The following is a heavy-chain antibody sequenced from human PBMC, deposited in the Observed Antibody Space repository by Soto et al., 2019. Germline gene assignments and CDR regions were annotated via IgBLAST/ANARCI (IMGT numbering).Heavy chain of an antibody. CDR3: APSGGKKSLPTDY. CDR2: ISGSGGST. J-gene: IGHJ4*02. D-gene: IGHD2-15*01. Sequence: GGSLRLSCAASGFTFSSYAMSWVRQAPGKGLEWVSAISGSGGSTYYADSVKGRFTISRDNSTNTLYLQMNSLRAEDTAVYYCAPSGGKKSLPTDYWGQGTLVTVSS. V-gene: IGHV3-23*01. CDR1: GFTFSSYA.